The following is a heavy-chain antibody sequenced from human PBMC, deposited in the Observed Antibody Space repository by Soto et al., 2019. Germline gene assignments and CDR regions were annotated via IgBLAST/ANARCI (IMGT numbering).Heavy chain of an antibody. D-gene: IGHD2-15*01. CDR1: GFSLSTSGVG. V-gene: IGHV2-5*02. CDR2: IYWDDDK. Sequence: QITLKESGPTLVKPTQTLTLTCTFSGFSLSTSGVGVGWIRQPPGKALEWLALIYWDDDKRYSPSLKSRLTTTKHTSKSQVVLTMTNMDPVDTATYYCARSRVVVVAADSFDYWGQGTLVTVSS. J-gene: IGHJ4*02. CDR3: ARSRVVVVAADSFDY.